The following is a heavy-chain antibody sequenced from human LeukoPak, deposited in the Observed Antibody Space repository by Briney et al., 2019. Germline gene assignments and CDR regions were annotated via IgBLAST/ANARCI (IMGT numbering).Heavy chain of an antibody. D-gene: IGHD6-13*01. CDR1: GGSISSSSYY. CDR2: IYYSGST. CDR3: ARAIAAAGTRGAFDI. J-gene: IGHJ3*02. Sequence: SETLSLTCTVSGGSISSSSYYWGWIRQPPGKGLEWIGYIYYSGSTNYNPSLKSRVTISVDTSKNQFSLKLSSVTAADTAVYYCARAIAAAGTRGAFDIWGQGTMVTVSS. V-gene: IGHV4-61*05.